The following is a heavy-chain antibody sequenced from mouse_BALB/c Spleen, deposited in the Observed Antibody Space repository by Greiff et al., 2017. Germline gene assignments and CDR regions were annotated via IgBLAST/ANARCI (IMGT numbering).Heavy chain of an antibody. CDR1: GFNIKDTY. CDR3: ARDYGNRY. Sequence: EVKLMESGAELVKPGASVKLSCTASGFNIKDTYMHWVKQRPEQGLEWIGRIDPANGNTKYDPKFQGKATITADTSSNTAYLQLSSLTSEDTAVYYCARDYGNRYWGQGTTLTVSS. D-gene: IGHD2-1*01. J-gene: IGHJ2*01. V-gene: IGHV14-3*02. CDR2: IDPANGNT.